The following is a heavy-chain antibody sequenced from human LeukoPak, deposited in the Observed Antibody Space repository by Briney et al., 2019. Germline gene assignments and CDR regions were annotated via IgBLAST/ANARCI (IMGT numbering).Heavy chain of an antibody. V-gene: IGHV4-34*01. CDR2: INHSGST. CDR3: ARSGYSYGYWLANWFDP. Sequence: HPSETLSLTCAVYGGSFSGYYWSWIRQPPGKGLEWIGEINHSGSTNYNPCLKSRVTISVDTSKNQFSLKLSSVTAPDTAVYYCARSGYSYGYWLANWFDPWGQGTLVTVSS. D-gene: IGHD5-18*01. J-gene: IGHJ5*02. CDR1: GGSFSGYY.